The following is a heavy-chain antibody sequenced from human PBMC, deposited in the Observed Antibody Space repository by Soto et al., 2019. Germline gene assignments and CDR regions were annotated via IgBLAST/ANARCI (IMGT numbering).Heavy chain of an antibody. Sequence: EVQLVESGGGLVQPGRSLRLSCAASAFTFDHYAMHWVRQAPGKGLEWVSCISWNSDNIFYADSVKGRFTISRDSAKNSLYVQMNSLRPEDTAVYYCGKGNSTSCCSPVDYWGQGTRVTVSA. J-gene: IGHJ4*02. V-gene: IGHV3-9*01. CDR1: AFTFDHYA. CDR3: GKGNSTSCCSPVDY. D-gene: IGHD2-2*01. CDR2: ISWNSDNI.